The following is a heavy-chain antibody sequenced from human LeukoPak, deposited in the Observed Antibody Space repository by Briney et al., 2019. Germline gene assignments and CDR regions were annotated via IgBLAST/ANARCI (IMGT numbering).Heavy chain of an antibody. CDR1: GYTFTGYY. J-gene: IGHJ5*02. Sequence: VASVKVSCKASGYTFTGYYMHWVRQAPGQGLEWMGWINPNSGGTNYTQKFQGRVTMTRDTSISTAYMELSRLRSDDTAVYYCARVQLEREFWFDPWGQGTLVTVSS. CDR3: ARVQLEREFWFDP. V-gene: IGHV1-2*02. CDR2: INPNSGGT. D-gene: IGHD1-1*01.